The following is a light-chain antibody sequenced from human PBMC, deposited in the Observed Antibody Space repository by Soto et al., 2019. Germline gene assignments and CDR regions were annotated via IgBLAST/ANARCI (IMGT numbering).Light chain of an antibody. CDR2: DVR. CDR1: NSDVGGYNY. Sequence: QSVLTQPASVSGSPGQSITISCTGTNSDVGGYNYVSWYKQHPGKAPKLMIYDVRNRPSGVSNRFSGSKSVNTASLTISGPRTSDEADYYCSSYTTISTYVFGTGTKVTVL. J-gene: IGLJ1*01. V-gene: IGLV2-14*01. CDR3: SSYTTISTYV.